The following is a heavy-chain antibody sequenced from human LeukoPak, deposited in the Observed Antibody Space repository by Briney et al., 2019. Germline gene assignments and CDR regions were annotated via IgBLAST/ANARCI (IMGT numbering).Heavy chain of an antibody. J-gene: IGHJ4*02. D-gene: IGHD4-11*01. CDR3: ARGGPVYSNYNLISY. V-gene: IGHV3-7*01. Sequence: PGGSLRLSCAASGFTFSSYWMSWVRQAPGMGLEWVANIKQDGSEKYYVDSVKGRFTISRDNAKNTLYLQMNSLRAEDTAVYYCARGGPVYSNYNLISYWGRGALVTVSS. CDR2: IKQDGSEK. CDR1: GFTFSSYW.